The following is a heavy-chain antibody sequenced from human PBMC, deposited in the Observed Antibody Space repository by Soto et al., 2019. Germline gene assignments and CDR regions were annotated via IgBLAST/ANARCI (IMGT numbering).Heavy chain of an antibody. CDR1: GFTFSSYA. D-gene: IGHD1-26*01. CDR3: ARHQREHRAPLGYYRMDV. J-gene: IGHJ6*02. Sequence: GVLRLSCAASGFTFSSYAMHWVRQAPGKGLEWVAVISYDGSNKYYADSVKGRFTISRDNSKNTLYLQMNSLRAEDTAVYYCARHQREHRAPLGYYRMDVWGQGTTVTVSS. CDR2: ISYDGSNK. V-gene: IGHV3-30-3*01.